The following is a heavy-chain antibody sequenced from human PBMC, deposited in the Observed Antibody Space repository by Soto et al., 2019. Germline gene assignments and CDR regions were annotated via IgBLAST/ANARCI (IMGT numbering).Heavy chain of an antibody. J-gene: IGHJ4*02. CDR1: GFTFSSYG. D-gene: IGHD1-26*01. V-gene: IGHV3-30*18. CDR2: ISYDGSNT. Sequence: QVQLVASGGGVVQPGRSLRLSCVASGFTFSSYGMHWVRQAPGKGLEWVAIISYDGSNTYYADSVKGRFTISRDNSKNTLYLQMNSLRAEDTSVYYCAKEGGLSGSYYISSSYYFDDWGQGTLVTVSS. CDR3: AKEGGLSGSYYISSSYYFDD.